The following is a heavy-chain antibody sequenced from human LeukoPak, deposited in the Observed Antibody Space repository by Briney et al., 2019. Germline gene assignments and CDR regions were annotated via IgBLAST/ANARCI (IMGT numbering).Heavy chain of an antibody. J-gene: IGHJ3*02. CDR2: INPNSGGT. V-gene: IGHV1-2*04. D-gene: IGHD3-10*01. CDR1: GYTFTGYY. CDR3: ARGTGELLWFGATEGAFDI. Sequence: ASVKVSCKASGYTFTGYYMHWVRQAPGQGLEWMGWINPNSGGTNYAQKFQGWVTMTRDTSISTAYMELSRLRSDDTAVYYCARGTGELLWFGATEGAFDIWGQGTMVTVSS.